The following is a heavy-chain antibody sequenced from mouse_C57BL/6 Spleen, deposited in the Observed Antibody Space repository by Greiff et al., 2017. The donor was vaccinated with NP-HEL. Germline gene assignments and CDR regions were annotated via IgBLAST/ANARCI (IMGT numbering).Heavy chain of an antibody. J-gene: IGHJ2*01. V-gene: IGHV1-50*01. Sequence: QVQLQQSGAELVKPGASVKLSCKASGYTFTSYWMQWVKQRPGQGLEWIGEIDPSDSYTNYNQKFKGKATLTVDTSSSTAYMQLSSLTSEDSAVYYCARAGMITKYYFDYWGQGTTLTVSS. D-gene: IGHD2-4*01. CDR1: GYTFTSYW. CDR2: IDPSDSYT. CDR3: ARAGMITKYYFDY.